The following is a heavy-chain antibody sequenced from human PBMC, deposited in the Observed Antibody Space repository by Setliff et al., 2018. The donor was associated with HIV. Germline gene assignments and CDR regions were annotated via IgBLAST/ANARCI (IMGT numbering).Heavy chain of an antibody. V-gene: IGHV4-38-2*01. CDR3: ARGGPDDYDYPYFDS. J-gene: IGHJ4*02. D-gene: IGHD3-16*01. Sequence: ASETLSLTCAVSGYSISGGYYWGWLRQPPGKGLEWIGSIYHSGSTYYTPSLKSRVTMSVDTSKNQFSLQLNSLIAADTAVYFFARGGPDDYDYPYFDSWGQGTLVTVSS. CDR2: IYHSGST. CDR1: GYSISGGYY.